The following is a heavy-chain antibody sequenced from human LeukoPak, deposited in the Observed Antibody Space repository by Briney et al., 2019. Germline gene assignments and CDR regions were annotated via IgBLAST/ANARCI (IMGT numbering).Heavy chain of an antibody. J-gene: IGHJ6*03. D-gene: IGHD3-3*01. CDR1: GGSISSYY. CDR3: AREGGYDFWSGYYYYYYYYMDV. CDR2: IYYSGST. V-gene: IGHV4-59*01. Sequence: SETLSLSSTVSGGSISSYYWSWIRQPPGKGLEWIGYIYYSGSTNYNPSLKSRVTISVDTSKNQFSLKLSSVTAADTAVYYCAREGGYDFWSGYYYYYYYYMDVWGKGTTVTVSS.